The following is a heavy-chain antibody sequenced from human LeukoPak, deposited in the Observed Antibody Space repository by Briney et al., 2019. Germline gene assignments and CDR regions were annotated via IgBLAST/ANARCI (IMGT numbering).Heavy chain of an antibody. V-gene: IGHV3-33*01. CDR1: GFTFSSYG. CDR2: IWYDGGNK. Sequence: GGSLRLSCAASGFTFSSYGMHWVRQAPGKGLEWVAVIWYDGGNKYYADSVKGRFTISRDNSKNTLYLQMNSLRAEDTAVYYCARDGYDSSGSGLAYNWFDPWGQGTLVTVSS. CDR3: ARDGYDSSGSGLAYNWFDP. D-gene: IGHD3-22*01. J-gene: IGHJ5*02.